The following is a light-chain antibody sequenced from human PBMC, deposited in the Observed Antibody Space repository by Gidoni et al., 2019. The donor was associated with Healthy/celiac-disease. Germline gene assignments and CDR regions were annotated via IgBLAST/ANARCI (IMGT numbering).Light chain of an antibody. CDR1: QSISSY. V-gene: IGKV1-39*01. J-gene: IGKJ4*01. CDR3: QQRIT. Sequence: DIQMTQPPSSLSASVGDRVTITCRASQSISSYLNWYQQKPGKAPKLLIYAASSLQSGVPSRFSGSGSGTDFTLTISSLQPEDFATYYCQQRITFGGGTKVEIK. CDR2: AAS.